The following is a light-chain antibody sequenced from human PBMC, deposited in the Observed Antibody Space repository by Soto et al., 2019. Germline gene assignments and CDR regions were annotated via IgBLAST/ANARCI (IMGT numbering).Light chain of an antibody. J-gene: IGKJ4*01. CDR3: QQLNSYPLT. Sequence: IQLTQSPSSLSASVGDRVSITCRASQGISNYLVWYQQKPGKAPNLLIYGASTLQGGVPSRFSGSGYGTDFTLTISSLQPEDFATYYCQQLNSYPLTFGGGTKVEIK. CDR1: QGISNY. V-gene: IGKV1-9*01. CDR2: GAS.